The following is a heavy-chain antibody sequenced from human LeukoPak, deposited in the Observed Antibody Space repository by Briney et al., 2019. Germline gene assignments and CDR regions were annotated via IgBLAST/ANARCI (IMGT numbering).Heavy chain of an antibody. V-gene: IGHV3-53*01. Sequence: PGGSLRLSCAASGFTVSSNYMSWVRQAPGKGLEWVSLIYSGGVTYYADSVKGRFIISRDNSKNTLFLQTNSLRAEDTAVYYCARAPSGWSDYWYFDLCGRGTLVTVSS. J-gene: IGHJ2*01. CDR3: ARAPSGWSDYWYFDL. D-gene: IGHD6-19*01. CDR1: GFTVSSNY. CDR2: IYSGGVT.